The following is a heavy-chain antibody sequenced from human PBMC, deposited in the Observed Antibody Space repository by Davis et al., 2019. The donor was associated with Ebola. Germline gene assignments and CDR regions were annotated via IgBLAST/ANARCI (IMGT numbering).Heavy chain of an antibody. CDR3: ARDRWGSTGHGGYFDY. Sequence: PSETLSLTCTVSGGSISSGGYYWSWIRQHPGKGLEWIGYIYYSGSTYYNPSLKSRVTISVDTSQNQFSLKLSSVTAADTAVYYCARDRWGSTGHGGYFDYWGQGTLVTVSS. CDR1: GGSISSGGYY. J-gene: IGHJ4*02. V-gene: IGHV4-31*03. CDR2: IYYSGST. D-gene: IGHD3-16*01.